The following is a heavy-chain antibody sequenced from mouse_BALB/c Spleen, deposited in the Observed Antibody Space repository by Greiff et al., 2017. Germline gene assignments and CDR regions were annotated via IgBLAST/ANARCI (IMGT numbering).Heavy chain of an antibody. CDR1: GFTFSDYG. Sequence: EVKLMESGGGLVQPGGSRKLSCAASGFTFSDYGMAWVRRAPGKGPVWVAFISNLAYSIYYADTVTGRFTISRENAKNTLYLEMSSLRSEDTAMYYCARGSTVVAPPSFDVWGAGTTVTVST. V-gene: IGHV5-15*02. J-gene: IGHJ1*01. CDR2: ISNLAYSI. CDR3: ARGSTVVAPPSFDV. D-gene: IGHD1-1*01.